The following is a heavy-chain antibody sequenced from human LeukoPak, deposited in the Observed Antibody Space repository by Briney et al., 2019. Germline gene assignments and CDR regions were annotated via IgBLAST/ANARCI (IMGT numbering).Heavy chain of an antibody. V-gene: IGHV5-51*01. CDR2: IYPGDSDT. J-gene: IGHJ5*02. CDR3: AIFDFLFGEIDNWFDP. CDR1: GYNFTIYW. Sequence: LGESLKISCKGSGYNFTIYWIGWVRQMPGKGLEWMGVIYPGDSDTRYSPSFQGQVTISADKSISTAYLQWSSLKASDTAMYYCAIFDFLFGEIDNWFDPWGQGTLVTVSS. D-gene: IGHD3-16*01.